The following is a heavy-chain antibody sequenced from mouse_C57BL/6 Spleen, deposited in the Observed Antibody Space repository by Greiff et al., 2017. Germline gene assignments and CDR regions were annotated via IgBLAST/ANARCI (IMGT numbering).Heavy chain of an antibody. CDR2: IDPSDSYT. CDR3: ARRAHSSGYWFAY. Sequence: QVQLKQSGAELVMPGASVKLSCKASGYTFTSYWMHWVKQRPGQGLEWIGEIDPSDSYTNYNQKFKGKSTLTVDKSSSTAYMQLSSLTSEDSAVYYCARRAHSSGYWFAYWGQGTLVTVSA. D-gene: IGHD3-2*02. J-gene: IGHJ3*01. V-gene: IGHV1-69*01. CDR1: GYTFTSYW.